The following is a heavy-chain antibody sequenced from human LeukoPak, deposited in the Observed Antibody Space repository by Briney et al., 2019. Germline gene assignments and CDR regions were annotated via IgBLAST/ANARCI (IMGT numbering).Heavy chain of an antibody. D-gene: IGHD3-22*01. Sequence: PGGSLRLSCATSGFTFSNCAMSWVRQAPGKGLEWVSSISSSSSYIYYADSVKGRFTISRDNAKNSLYLQMNSLRAEDTAVYYCARDPVTYYYDSSGYYYPFDYWGQGTLVTVSS. V-gene: IGHV3-21*01. CDR3: ARDPVTYYYDSSGYYYPFDY. CDR2: ISSSSSYI. CDR1: GFTFSNCA. J-gene: IGHJ4*02.